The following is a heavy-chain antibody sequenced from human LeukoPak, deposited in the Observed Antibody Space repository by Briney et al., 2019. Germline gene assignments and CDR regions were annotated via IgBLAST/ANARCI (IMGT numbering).Heavy chain of an antibody. CDR1: GFTFSSYS. Sequence: GGSLRLSCAASGFTFSSYSMHWVRQAPGKGLEWVANIWYGGSNKYYANSVKGRITISNDTTKNTLHLLINSRRAEDTADYCCARHPCSGSGYYLYYWGQGTLVTVSS. D-gene: IGHD2-15*01. J-gene: IGHJ4*02. CDR3: ARHPCSGSGYYLYY. CDR2: IWYGGSNK. V-gene: IGHV3-33*01.